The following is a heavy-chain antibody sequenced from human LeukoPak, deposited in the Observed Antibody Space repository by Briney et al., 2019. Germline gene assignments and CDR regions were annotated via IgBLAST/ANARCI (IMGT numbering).Heavy chain of an antibody. D-gene: IGHD2-8*01. V-gene: IGHV4-59*01. CDR2: IYYSGST. Sequence: SETLSLTCTVSGGSTSSYYWSWIRQPPGKGLEWIGYIYYSGSTNYNPSLKSRVTISVDTSKNQFSLKLSSVTAADTAVYYCARLLNGYFDYWGQGTLVTVSS. CDR3: ARLLNGYFDY. CDR1: GGSTSSYY. J-gene: IGHJ4*02.